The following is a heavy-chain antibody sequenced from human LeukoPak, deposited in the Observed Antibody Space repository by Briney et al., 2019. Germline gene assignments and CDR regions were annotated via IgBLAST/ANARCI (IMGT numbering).Heavy chain of an antibody. CDR3: ASLPETDAFDI. D-gene: IGHD2-2*01. J-gene: IGHJ3*02. V-gene: IGHV4-59*01. Sequence: PSETLSLTCTVSGGSISSYYWSWIRQPPGKGLEWIGYIYYSGSTNYNPSLKSRVTISVDTSKNQFSLKLSSVTAADTAVYYCASLPETDAFDIWGQGTMVTVSS. CDR1: GGSISSYY. CDR2: IYYSGST.